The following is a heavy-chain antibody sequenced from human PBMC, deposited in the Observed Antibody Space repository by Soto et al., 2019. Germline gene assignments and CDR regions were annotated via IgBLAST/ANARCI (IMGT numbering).Heavy chain of an antibody. V-gene: IGHV1-69*06. CDR2: FNPIFGTA. Sequence: QVQLVQSGAEVKKPGSSVKVSCKASGGTFSKYAINWVRQAPGRGLEWRRGFNPIFGTAAYASKFQGRVTIASDKSTTTADMQVSSLTSNDTSVYYCAWGWETVGATPAFAYWGQGTLVTVSS. J-gene: IGHJ4*02. CDR3: AWGWETVGATPAFAY. D-gene: IGHD1-26*01. CDR1: GGTFSKYA.